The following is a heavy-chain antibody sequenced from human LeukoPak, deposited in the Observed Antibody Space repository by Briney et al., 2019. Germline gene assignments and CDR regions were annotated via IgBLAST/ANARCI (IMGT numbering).Heavy chain of an antibody. Sequence: SGPTLVNPTQTLTLTCTFSGFSLSTSGVGVGWIRQPPGKALEWLALIYWNDDKRYSPSLKSRLTITKDTSKNQVVLTMTNMDPVDTATYFCAHGLDYGDYFDYWGQGTLVTVSS. CDR2: IYWNDDK. CDR1: GFSLSTSGVG. D-gene: IGHD4-17*01. CDR3: AHGLDYGDYFDY. J-gene: IGHJ4*02. V-gene: IGHV2-5*01.